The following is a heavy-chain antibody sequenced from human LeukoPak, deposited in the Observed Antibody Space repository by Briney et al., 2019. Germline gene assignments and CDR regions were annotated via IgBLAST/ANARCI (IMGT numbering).Heavy chain of an antibody. D-gene: IGHD3-22*01. CDR3: ARDLGGRYDSSGYYSRNRGAFDI. CDR1: GGTFSSYA. CDR2: IIPILGIA. Sequence: SVKVSCKASGGTFSSYAISWVRQAPGQGLEWMGRIIPILGIANYAQKFQGRVTITADKSTSTACMELSSLRSEDTAVYYCARDLGGRYDSSGYYSRNRGAFDIWGQGTMVTVSS. J-gene: IGHJ3*02. V-gene: IGHV1-69*04.